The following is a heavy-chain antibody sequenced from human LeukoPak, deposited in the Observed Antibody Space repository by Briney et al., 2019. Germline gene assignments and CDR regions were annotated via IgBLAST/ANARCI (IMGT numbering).Heavy chain of an antibody. CDR2: INHSGST. J-gene: IGHJ5*02. Sequence: SETLSLTCAVYGGSFSVYYWIWIRQPPGKGLEWIGEINHSGSTNYNPSLKSRVTIPVDTSKNQFSLKLSSVTAADTAVYYCARDDIVVVPAALYNSFDPWGQGTLVTVSP. V-gene: IGHV4-34*01. CDR3: ARDDIVVVPAALYNSFDP. D-gene: IGHD2-2*01. CDR1: GGSFSVYY.